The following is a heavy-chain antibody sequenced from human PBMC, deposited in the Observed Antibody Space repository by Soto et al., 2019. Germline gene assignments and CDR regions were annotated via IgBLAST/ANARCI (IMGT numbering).Heavy chain of an antibody. V-gene: IGHV1-69*12. CDR1: GGTFSSYA. CDR3: ARPPERPKEDGYHFWSTYYFDY. D-gene: IGHD5-12*01. CDR2: IIPIFGTA. J-gene: IGHJ4*02. Sequence: QVQLVQSGAEVKKPGSSVKVSCKASGGTFSSYAISWVRQAPGQGLEWMGGIIPIFGTANYAQKFQGRVTVTADEATSTAYMELSSLRSEDTAVYYCARPPERPKEDGYHFWSTYYFDYWGQGTLVTVSS.